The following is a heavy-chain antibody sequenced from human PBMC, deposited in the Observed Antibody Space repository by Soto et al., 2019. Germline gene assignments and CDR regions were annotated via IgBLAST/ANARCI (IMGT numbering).Heavy chain of an antibody. Sequence: SETLSLTCAVYGGSISSGDYYWSWIRQPPGKGLEWIGYIYYSGSTYYNPSLKSRVTISVDTSKNQFSLKLSSVTAADTAVYYCARRGTLDYWGQGTLVTVSS. CDR3: ARRGTLDY. J-gene: IGHJ4*02. CDR2: IYYSGST. V-gene: IGHV4-30-4*01. CDR1: GGSISSGDYY. D-gene: IGHD3-16*01.